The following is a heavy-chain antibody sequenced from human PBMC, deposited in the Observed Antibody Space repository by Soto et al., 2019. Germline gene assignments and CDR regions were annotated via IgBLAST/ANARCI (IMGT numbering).Heavy chain of an antibody. CDR1: GGSISSYY. Sequence: SETLSLPCTVSGGSISSYYWSWIRQPPGKGLEWIGYIYYSGSTNYNPSLKSRVTISVDTSKNQFSLKLSSVTAADTAVYYCARVPVFGVVTVGYMDVWGKGTTVTVSS. CDR3: ARVPVFGVVTVGYMDV. D-gene: IGHD3-3*01. V-gene: IGHV4-59*01. CDR2: IYYSGST. J-gene: IGHJ6*03.